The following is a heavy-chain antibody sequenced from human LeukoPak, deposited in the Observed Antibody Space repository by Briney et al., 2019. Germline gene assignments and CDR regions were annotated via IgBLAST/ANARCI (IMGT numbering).Heavy chain of an antibody. J-gene: IGHJ4*02. V-gene: IGHV4-4*07. CDR1: GGSISSYY. CDR2: IYTSGST. Sequence: PSETLSLTCTVSGGSISSYYWSWIRQPAGKGLEWIGRIYTSGSTNYNPSLKSRVTMSVDTSKNQFSLKLSSVTAADTAVYYCARDMVRGVIPSYYFDYWGQGTLVTVSS. D-gene: IGHD3-10*01. CDR3: ARDMVRGVIPSYYFDY.